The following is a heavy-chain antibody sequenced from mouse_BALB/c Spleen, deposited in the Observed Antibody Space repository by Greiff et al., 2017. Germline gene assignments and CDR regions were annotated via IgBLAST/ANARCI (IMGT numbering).Heavy chain of an antibody. CDR2: IYPGDGDT. CDR3: ARPHYDGPYY. V-gene: IGHV1-87*01. J-gene: IGHJ2*01. CDR1: GYTFTSYW. D-gene: IGHD2-3*01. Sequence: QVQLQQSGAELARPGASVKLSCKASGYTFTSYWMQWVKQRPGQGLEWIGAIYPGDGDTRYTQKFKGKATLTADKSSSTAYMQLSSLASEDSAVYYCARPHYDGPYYWGQGTTLTVSS.